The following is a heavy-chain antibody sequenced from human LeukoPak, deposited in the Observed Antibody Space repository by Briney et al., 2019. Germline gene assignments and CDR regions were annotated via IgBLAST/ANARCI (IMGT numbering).Heavy chain of an antibody. V-gene: IGHV3-74*01. J-gene: IGHJ4*02. CDR1: GFTFTRFW. CDR2: INVEGTTT. CDR3: TRGGEEPFDY. D-gene: IGHD3-10*01. Sequence: GGSLRLSCAGSGFTFTRFWMHWVRQAPGKGLVWVSRINVEGTTTTYADSVEGRFTISRDENTLYLQMNHLRVYDTAVYYCTRGGEEPFDYWGQGTLVTVSS.